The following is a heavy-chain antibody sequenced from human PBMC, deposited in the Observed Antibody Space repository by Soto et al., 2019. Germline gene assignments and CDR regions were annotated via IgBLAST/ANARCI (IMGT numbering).Heavy chain of an antibody. D-gene: IGHD2-15*01. CDR3: AKESDIEVVVADNWFDP. V-gene: IGHV3-23*01. CDR2: ISGSGGST. CDR1: GVTFSSYA. Sequence: PGGSLRVSCAASGVTFSSYAMSWVGQAPGKGLEWVSAISGSGGSTYYADSVKGRFTISRDNSKNTLYLQMNSLRAEDTAVYYCAKESDIEVVVADNWFDPWGQGTLVTVS. J-gene: IGHJ5*02.